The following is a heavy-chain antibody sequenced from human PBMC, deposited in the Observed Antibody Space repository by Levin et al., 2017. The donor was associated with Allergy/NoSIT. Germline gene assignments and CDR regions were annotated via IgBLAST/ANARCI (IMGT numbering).Heavy chain of an antibody. V-gene: IGHV4-34*01. CDR2: INHSGST. CDR3: ARQGYGSGSSGPHDAFDI. CDR1: GGSFSGYY. Sequence: GSLRLSCAVYGGSFSGYYWSWIRQPPGKGLEWIGEINHSGSTNYNPSLKSRVTISVDTSKNQFSLKLSSVTAADTAVYYCARQGYGSGSSGPHDAFDIWGQGTMVTVSS. D-gene: IGHD3-10*01. J-gene: IGHJ3*02.